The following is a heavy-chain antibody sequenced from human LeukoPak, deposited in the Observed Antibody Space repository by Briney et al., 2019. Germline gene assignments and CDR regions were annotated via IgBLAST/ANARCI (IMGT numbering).Heavy chain of an antibody. CDR2: FDPEDSET. Sequence: ASVKVSCKVSGYTLTELSMHWVRQAPGKGLEWMGGFDPEDSETIYAKKFQGRVTMTTDTSTSTAYMELRSLRSDDTAVYYCARDAAAAGGKANYYYYMDVWGKGTTVTVSS. D-gene: IGHD6-13*01. CDR1: GYTLTELS. CDR3: ARDAAAAGGKANYYYYMDV. J-gene: IGHJ6*03. V-gene: IGHV1-24*01.